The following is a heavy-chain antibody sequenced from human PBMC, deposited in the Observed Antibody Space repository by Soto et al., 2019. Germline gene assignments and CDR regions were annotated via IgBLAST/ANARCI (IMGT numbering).Heavy chain of an antibody. CDR2: IYYSGRT. CDR1: GDSVTSGNYY. CDR3: AMIPVDGYMISWSDP. Sequence: SETLSLTCTVSGDSVTSGNYYWSWILQPPGKGLEWIGHIYYSGRTNYSPSLKSRVTISLDTSNNQFSLKVTSVTAADTAVYYCAMIPVDGYMISWSDPWGQGTLVTVSA. V-gene: IGHV4-61*01. D-gene: IGHD3-16*01. J-gene: IGHJ5*01.